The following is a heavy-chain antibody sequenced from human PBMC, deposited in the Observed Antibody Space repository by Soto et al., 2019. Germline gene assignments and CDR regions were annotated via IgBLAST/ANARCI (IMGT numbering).Heavy chain of an antibody. CDR1: GYTFTSYG. Sequence: QVQLVQSGAEVKKPGASVKVSCKASGYTFTSYGISWVRQAPGQGLEWMGWISAYNDNTNYAQKLQGRVTMTTATPTSTAYMELRSLRSDDTAVYYCARDSPAYPAKNSDDSFDIWGQGTMVTVSS. CDR2: ISAYNDNT. D-gene: IGHD2-21*01. CDR3: ARDSPAYPAKNSDDSFDI. J-gene: IGHJ3*02. V-gene: IGHV1-18*01.